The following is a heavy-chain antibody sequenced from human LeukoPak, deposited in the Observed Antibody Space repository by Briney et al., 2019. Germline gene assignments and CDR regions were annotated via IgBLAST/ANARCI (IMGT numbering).Heavy chain of an antibody. J-gene: IGHJ6*02. V-gene: IGHV4-34*01. D-gene: IGHD4-17*01. Sequence: SETLSLTCAVYGGSFSGYYWSWIRQPPGKGQEWIGEINHSGSTNYNPSLKSRVTISVDTSKNQFSLKLSSVTAADTAVYYCARVRGDYYYYYGMDVWGQGTTVTVSS. CDR2: INHSGST. CDR3: ARVRGDYYYYYGMDV. CDR1: GGSFSGYY.